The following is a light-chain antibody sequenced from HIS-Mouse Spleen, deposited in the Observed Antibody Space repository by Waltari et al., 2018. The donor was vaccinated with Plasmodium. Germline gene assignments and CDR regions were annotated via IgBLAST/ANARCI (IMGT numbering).Light chain of an antibody. CDR3: CSYAGSRV. Sequence: QSALTQPASVSGSPGQSITISCPGTSSDVGVYNLVSWYQQHPGKAPKLMIYEGSKRPSGVSNRFSGSKSGNTASLTISGLQAEDEADYYCCSYAGSRVFGGGTKLTVL. V-gene: IGLV2-23*01. CDR1: SSDVGVYNL. J-gene: IGLJ2*01. CDR2: EGS.